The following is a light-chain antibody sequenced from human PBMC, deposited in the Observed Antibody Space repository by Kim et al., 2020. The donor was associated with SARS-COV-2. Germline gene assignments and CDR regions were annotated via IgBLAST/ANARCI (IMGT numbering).Light chain of an antibody. V-gene: IGLV3-19*01. CDR3: NSRDSSGNHQV. J-gene: IGLJ3*02. CDR1: SLRSYY. Sequence: LGQTVRITCQGDSLRSYYASWYQQKPGQAPVLVIYGKNNRPSGIPDRFSGSSSGNTASLTITGAQAEDEADYYCNSRDSSGNHQVFGGGTQLTVL. CDR2: GKN.